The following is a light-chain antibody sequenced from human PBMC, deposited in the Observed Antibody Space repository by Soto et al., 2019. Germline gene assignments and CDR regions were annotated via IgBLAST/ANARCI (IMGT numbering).Light chain of an antibody. V-gene: IGKV3-15*01. CDR2: GAS. CDR3: QQYNNWRT. Sequence: EIVLTQSPGTLSLSPGERATLSCRASQSVSSSYLAWYQQKPGQAPRLLIYGASTRATGIPARFSGSGSGTEFTLTISSLQSEDFAVYYRQQYNNWRTFGQGTKV. CDR1: QSVSSSY. J-gene: IGKJ1*01.